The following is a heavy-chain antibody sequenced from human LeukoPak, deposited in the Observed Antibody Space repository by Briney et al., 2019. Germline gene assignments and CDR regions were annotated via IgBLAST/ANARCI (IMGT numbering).Heavy chain of an antibody. V-gene: IGHV4-61*02. CDR3: ARGRDGYNFLNRGEYYYFDY. Sequence: SETLSLTCTVSGGSISSGTYYWSWIRQPAGKGLEWIGRFYTSGSTNYNPSLKSRVTISVDTSNNQFSLKLSSVTAADTAVYYCARGRDGYNFLNRGEYYYFDYWGQGTLVTVSS. D-gene: IGHD5-24*01. CDR1: GGSISSGTYY. CDR2: FYTSGST. J-gene: IGHJ4*02.